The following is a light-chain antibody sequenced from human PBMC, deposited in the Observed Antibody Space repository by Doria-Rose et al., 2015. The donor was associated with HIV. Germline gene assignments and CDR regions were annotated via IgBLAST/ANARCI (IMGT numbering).Light chain of an antibody. Sequence: DIQVTQSPESLGMSLGERATLNCKSNQSLLYTSKNYLAWNQQKPGQPPKLLIYCASTRQSGVPARFSGSGSGTDFTLTISSLEAEDVAVYYCQQYYDTPSFGPGTTVDIK. CDR1: QSLLYTSKNY. V-gene: IGKV4-1*01. CDR3: QQYYDTPS. J-gene: IGKJ3*01. CDR2: CAS.